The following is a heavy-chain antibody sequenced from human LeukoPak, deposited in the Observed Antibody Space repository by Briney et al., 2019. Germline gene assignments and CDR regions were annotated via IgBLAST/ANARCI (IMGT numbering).Heavy chain of an antibody. J-gene: IGHJ5*02. Sequence: KPSETLSLTCIVSGSSIHSSPFYWGWVRQPPGKGLEWIGSIYYSGSTNYNPSLKSRVTISVDTSKNQFSLKLSSVTAADTAVYYCARHTQGWFDPWGQGTLVTVSS. V-gene: IGHV4-39*01. CDR3: ARHTQGWFDP. CDR2: IYYSGST. CDR1: GSSIHSSPFY.